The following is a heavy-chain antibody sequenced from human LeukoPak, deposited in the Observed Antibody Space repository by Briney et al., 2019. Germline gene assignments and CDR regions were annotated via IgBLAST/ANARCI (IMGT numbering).Heavy chain of an antibody. Sequence: GGSLRLSCAASGFTFSSYNMNWVRQAPGKGLEWVSSISRSGNYIYYADSVKGRFTISRDNAKNSLFLQMNSLRAEDTAVFYCARDCGSHDAFDIWGQGTMVTVSS. CDR2: ISRSGNYI. CDR1: GFTFSSYN. V-gene: IGHV3-21*01. CDR3: ARDCGSHDAFDI. J-gene: IGHJ3*02. D-gene: IGHD1-26*01.